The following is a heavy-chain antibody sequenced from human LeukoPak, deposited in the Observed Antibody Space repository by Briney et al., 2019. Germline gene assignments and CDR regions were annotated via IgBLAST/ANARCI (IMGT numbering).Heavy chain of an antibody. CDR2: IRWDGGTT. Sequence: GGSLRLSCAASGFTFEEYSMQWVRRPPGKGLEWVAVIRWDGGTTYYADSVKGRFTISRDNSEKSVHLQMNSLRTEDTAFYYCGKDIEHYDFWNGYEYRGQGTLVTVSS. D-gene: IGHD3-3*01. CDR3: GKDIEHYDFWNGYEY. CDR1: GFTFEEYS. J-gene: IGHJ4*02. V-gene: IGHV3-43*01.